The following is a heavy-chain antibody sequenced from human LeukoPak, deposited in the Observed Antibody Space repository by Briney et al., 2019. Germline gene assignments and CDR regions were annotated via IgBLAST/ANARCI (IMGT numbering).Heavy chain of an antibody. J-gene: IGHJ5*02. CDR3: ARANWFDP. V-gene: IGHV1-18*01. CDR1: GYTFTSYG. CDR2: IRVYNGNT. Sequence: AASVKVSCKASGYTFTSYGINWVRQAPGQGLEWMGWIRVYNGNTNYAQKLQGRVTMTTDTSTSTAYMELRSLRSDDTAVYYCARANWFDPWGQGTLVTVSS.